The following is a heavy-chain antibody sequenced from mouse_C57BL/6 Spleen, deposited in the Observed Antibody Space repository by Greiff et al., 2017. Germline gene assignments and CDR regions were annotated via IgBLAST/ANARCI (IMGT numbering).Heavy chain of an antibody. CDR1: GYAFTSYW. J-gene: IGHJ3*01. V-gene: IGHV1-55*01. Sequence: QVQLQQPGAELVKPGASVKMSCKASGYAFTSYWITWVKQRPGPGLEWIGDIYPGSGSTNYNEKFKSKATLTVDKSSITAYMQLSSLTSEDSAVYYCARPQSGYDEGAWFAYWGQGTLVTVSA. CDR3: ARPQSGYDEGAWFAY. CDR2: IYPGSGST. D-gene: IGHD2-2*01.